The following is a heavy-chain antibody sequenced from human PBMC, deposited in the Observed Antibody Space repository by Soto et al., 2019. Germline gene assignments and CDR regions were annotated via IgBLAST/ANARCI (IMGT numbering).Heavy chain of an antibody. J-gene: IGHJ4*02. V-gene: IGHV1-69*13. CDR3: ARHGSGRYYIYFDY. CDR1: GGTFSSYA. CDR2: IIPIFGTA. D-gene: IGHD3-10*01. Sequence: SVKVSFKASGGTFSSYAISWVRQAPGQGLEWMGGIIPIFGTANYAQKFQGRVTITADESTSTAYMELSSLRSEDTAVYYCARHGSGRYYIYFDYWGQGTLVTVSS.